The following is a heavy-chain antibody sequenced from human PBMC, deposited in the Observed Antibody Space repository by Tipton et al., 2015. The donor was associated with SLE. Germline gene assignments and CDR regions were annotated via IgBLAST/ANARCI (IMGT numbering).Heavy chain of an antibody. D-gene: IGHD7-27*01. V-gene: IGHV3-53*01. J-gene: IGHJ4*02. Sequence: SLRLSCAASGFTFSSYAMSWVRQAPGKGLEWVSVIYSGGSTYYADSVKGRFTISRDNSKNTLYLQMNSLRAEDTAVYYCARDGDLTGYDYWGQGTLVTVSS. CDR3: ARDGDLTGYDY. CDR1: GFTFSSYA. CDR2: IYSGGST.